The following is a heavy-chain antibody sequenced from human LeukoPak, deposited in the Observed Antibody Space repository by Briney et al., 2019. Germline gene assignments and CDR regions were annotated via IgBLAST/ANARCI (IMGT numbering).Heavy chain of an antibody. V-gene: IGHV4-61*02. CDR2: IYTSGST. CDR1: GGSISSGSYY. J-gene: IGHJ3*02. CDR3: ARDRYDFWSGYEQSGDAFDI. D-gene: IGHD3-3*01. Sequence: PSETLSLTCTVSGGSISSGSYYWSWIRQPAGKGLGWIGRIYTSGSTNYNPSLKSRVTISVDTSKNQFSLKLSSVTAADTAVYYCARDRYDFWSGYEQSGDAFDIWGQGTMVTVSS.